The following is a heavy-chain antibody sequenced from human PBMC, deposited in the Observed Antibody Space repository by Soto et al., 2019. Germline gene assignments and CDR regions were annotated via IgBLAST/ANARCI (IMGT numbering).Heavy chain of an antibody. D-gene: IGHD5-18*01. V-gene: IGHV1-69*12. J-gene: IGHJ4*02. Sequence: QVQLVQSGAEVKKPESSVKVSCKAPGGTFSTYAISWVRQAPGQGLEWMGGIIPMFGTANYAQRFQDRVTVTADESKNTVYMELSSLRSEATAVYFCSSGIQLWLRRINNGYSGWAQGTLVTVSS. CDR1: GGTFSTYA. CDR3: SSGIQLWLRRINNGYSG. CDR2: IIPMFGTA.